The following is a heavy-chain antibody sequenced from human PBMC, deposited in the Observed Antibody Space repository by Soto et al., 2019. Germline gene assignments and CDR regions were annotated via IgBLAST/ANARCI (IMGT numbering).Heavy chain of an antibody. CDR1: GGTFSSYY. CDR2: IYYSGNT. CDR3: ARRVGSADYYYYYMDV. D-gene: IGHD1-26*01. J-gene: IGHJ6*03. Sequence: WETLSLTCTASGGTFSSYYMSWIRQPPGKGLEWIGYIYYSGNTNYNPSLKSRVTISVDTSKNQFSLKLSSVTAADTAVYYCARRVGSADYYYYYMDVWGKGTTVT. V-gene: IGHV4-59*08.